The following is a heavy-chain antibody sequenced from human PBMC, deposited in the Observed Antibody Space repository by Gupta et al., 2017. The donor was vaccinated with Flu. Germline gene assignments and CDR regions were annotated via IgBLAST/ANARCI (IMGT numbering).Heavy chain of an antibody. D-gene: IGHD2-21*02. CDR1: GFIFSSYA. CDR3: AQDLIGVTAPGY. V-gene: IGHV3-23*01. Sequence: EVRLLESVGDLVQPGGSLRLSCAASGFIFSSYAMSWVRQAPGKGLEWVSTISGSGGSTYFADSVKGRFTISRDNSKNTLYLQMNSLRAEDTAVYYCAQDLIGVTAPGYWGQGTLVTVSS. CDR2: ISGSGGST. J-gene: IGHJ4*02.